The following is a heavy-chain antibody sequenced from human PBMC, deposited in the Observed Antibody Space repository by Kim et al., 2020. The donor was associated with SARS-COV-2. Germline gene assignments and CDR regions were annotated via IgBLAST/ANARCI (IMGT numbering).Heavy chain of an antibody. CDR2: IIPIFGTA. V-gene: IGHV1-69*13. Sequence: SVKVSCKASGGTFSSYAISWVRQAPGQGLEWMGGIIPIFGTANYAQKFQGRVTITADESTSTAYMELSSLRSEDTAVYYCARDPYCGGDCQPGLDAFDIWGQGTMVTVSS. D-gene: IGHD2-21*02. CDR3: ARDPYCGGDCQPGLDAFDI. CDR1: GGTFSSYA. J-gene: IGHJ3*02.